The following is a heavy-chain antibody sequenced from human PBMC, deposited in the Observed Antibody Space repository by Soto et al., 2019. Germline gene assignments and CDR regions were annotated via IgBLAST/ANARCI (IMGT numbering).Heavy chain of an antibody. CDR2: ITSDGGTK. D-gene: IGHD3-10*01. J-gene: IGHJ4*02. CDR3: VSRYYASGRN. V-gene: IGHV3-11*01. CDR1: GFTFSDYY. Sequence: QVQLVESGGGLVQPGGSLRLSCAASGFTFSDYYMSWIRQAPGKGLEWVSYITSDGGTKSYADSVKGRFTISRDNANNSVYLQMNSLRAEDTAVYYCVSRYYASGRNWGQGTLVTVSS.